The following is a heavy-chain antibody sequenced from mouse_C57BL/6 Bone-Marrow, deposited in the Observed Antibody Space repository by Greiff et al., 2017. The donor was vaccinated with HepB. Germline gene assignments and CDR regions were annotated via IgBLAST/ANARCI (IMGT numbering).Heavy chain of an antibody. CDR1: GYTFTSYW. CDR2: IDPSDSYT. V-gene: IGHV1-59*01. Sequence: VQLQQPGAELVRPGTSVKLSCKASGYTFTSYWMHWVKQRPGQGLEWIGVIDPSDSYTNYNQKFKGKATLTVDTSSSTAYMQLSSLTSEDSAVYDCARDILRSWGQGTTLTVSS. J-gene: IGHJ2*01. CDR3: ARDILRS. D-gene: IGHD1-1*01.